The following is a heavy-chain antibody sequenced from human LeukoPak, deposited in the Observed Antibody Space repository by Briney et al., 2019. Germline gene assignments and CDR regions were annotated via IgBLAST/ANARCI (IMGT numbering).Heavy chain of an antibody. CDR2: INTNTGNP. J-gene: IGHJ6*02. V-gene: IGHV7-4-1*02. CDR1: GYTFTSYA. CDR3: ARDNIGYGPYVLDV. D-gene: IGHD3-22*01. Sequence: ASVKVSCKASGYTFTSYAMNWVRQAPGQGLEWMGWINTNTGNPTYAQGFTGRFVFSLDTSVSTAYLQISSLKTEDTAVYYCARDNIGYGPYVLDVWGQGTTVTVSS.